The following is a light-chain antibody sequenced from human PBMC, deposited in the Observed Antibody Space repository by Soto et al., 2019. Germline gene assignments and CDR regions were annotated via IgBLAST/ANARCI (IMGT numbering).Light chain of an antibody. Sequence: DIQMTQSPSTLSAYVGDRVTITCRASQTTSGWLAGYQQKPGKAPKLLIYKASILESGDPSRFRGSRSAPAFTLTLSTLKPDDFATYYCQQCDTYPLTFGGGTKVEI. CDR2: KAS. J-gene: IGKJ4*01. V-gene: IGKV1-5*03. CDR3: QQCDTYPLT. CDR1: QTTSGW.